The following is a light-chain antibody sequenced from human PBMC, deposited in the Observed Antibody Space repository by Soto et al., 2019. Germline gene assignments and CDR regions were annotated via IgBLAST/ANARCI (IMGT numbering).Light chain of an antibody. CDR3: AAWDDSLSGPV. Sequence: QSVLTQPPSASGTPGQRVTISCSGSSSNIGSNYVYWYQQLPGTAPKLLIYSNNQRPSGVPDRFSGSKSDTSASLAISGLRSEDEAEYYCAAWDDSLSGPVFGGGTQLTVL. CDR1: SSNIGSNY. J-gene: IGLJ2*01. V-gene: IGLV1-47*02. CDR2: SNN.